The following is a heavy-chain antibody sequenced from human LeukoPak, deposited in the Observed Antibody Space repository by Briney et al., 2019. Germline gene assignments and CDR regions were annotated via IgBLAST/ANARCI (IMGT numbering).Heavy chain of an antibody. D-gene: IGHD3-10*01. CDR1: GFSFGSYN. CDR2: ISSSSTYI. Sequence: PGGSLRLSCAASGFSFGSYNMHWVRQVPGKGLEWVSSISSSSTYIFYTDSVKGRFTISRDNAKNSLYLQMNGLRAEDTAVYYCARDPGYYGTFDYWGQGTLVTVSS. V-gene: IGHV3-21*01. CDR3: ARDPGYYGTFDY. J-gene: IGHJ4*02.